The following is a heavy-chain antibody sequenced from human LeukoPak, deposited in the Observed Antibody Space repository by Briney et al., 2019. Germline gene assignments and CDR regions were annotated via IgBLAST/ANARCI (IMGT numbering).Heavy chain of an antibody. CDR3: ARAGLRYCSGGSCYGPIDY. J-gene: IGHJ4*02. CDR1: GFTFSDYY. CDR2: ISSSGSTI. Sequence: GGSLRLSCAASGFTFSDYYMSWIRQAPGKGLEWVSYISSSGSTIYCADSVKGRFTISRDNAKNSLYLQMNSLRAEDTAVYYCARAGLRYCSGGSCYGPIDYWGQGTLVTVSS. V-gene: IGHV3-11*04. D-gene: IGHD2-15*01.